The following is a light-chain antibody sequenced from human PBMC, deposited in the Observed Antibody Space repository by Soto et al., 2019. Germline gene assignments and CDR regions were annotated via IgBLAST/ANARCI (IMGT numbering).Light chain of an antibody. CDR1: NSNFGSNT. CDR3: AAWDDSLNGLVV. V-gene: IGLV1-44*01. CDR2: SND. J-gene: IGLJ2*01. Sequence: QSVLTQPPSASGTPGQRVTISSSGSNSNFGSNTANWYQQLPGTAPKLLIYSNDQRPSGVPDRFSGSKSGTSASLAISGLQSEDEADYYCAAWDDSLNGLVVFGGGTEVTVL.